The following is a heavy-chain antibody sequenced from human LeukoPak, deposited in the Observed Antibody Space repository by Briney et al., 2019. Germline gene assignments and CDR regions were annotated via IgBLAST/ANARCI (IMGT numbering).Heavy chain of an antibody. V-gene: IGHV3-7*03. Sequence: GGSLRLSWAVSGFTFRSYWMSWVRQAPGKGLEWVANIKQDGSEKNYVDSVKGRFTISRDNAKNSLYLQMNSLRAEDSAVYYCGASVFWWGQGTLVTVSS. J-gene: IGHJ4*02. CDR2: IKQDGSEK. D-gene: IGHD3-3*01. CDR3: GASVFW. CDR1: GFTFRSYW.